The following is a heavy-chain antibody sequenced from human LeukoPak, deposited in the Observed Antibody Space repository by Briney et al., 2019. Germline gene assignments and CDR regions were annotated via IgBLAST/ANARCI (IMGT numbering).Heavy chain of an antibody. J-gene: IGHJ5*02. CDR3: ARRIAARPGGWFDP. CDR1: RYTFTSYD. Sequence: ASVKVSCKTSRYTFTSYDINWVRQATGQGLEWMGWMNPNSGNTGYAQKFQGRVTITRNTSISTAYMELSSLRSEDTAVYYCARRIAARPGGWFDPWGQGTLVTVSS. CDR2: MNPNSGNT. D-gene: IGHD6-6*01. V-gene: IGHV1-8*03.